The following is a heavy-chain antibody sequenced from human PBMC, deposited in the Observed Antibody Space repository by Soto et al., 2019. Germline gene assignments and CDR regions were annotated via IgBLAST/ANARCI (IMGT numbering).Heavy chain of an antibody. CDR3: ARGLHYGMDV. J-gene: IGHJ6*02. CDR2: INSDGSST. CDR1: RFTFSRYW. Sequence: GWSLRLSCVASRFTFSRYWMHWVRQVPGKGLVWVSCINSDGSSTTYADSVKGRVTIARDNAKNTLFLQMNSLRVDDTAVYYCARGLHYGMDVWGQGTTVTVSS. V-gene: IGHV3-74*01.